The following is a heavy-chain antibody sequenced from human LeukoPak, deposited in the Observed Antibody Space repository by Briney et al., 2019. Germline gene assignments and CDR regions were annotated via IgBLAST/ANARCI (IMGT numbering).Heavy chain of an antibody. D-gene: IGHD6-6*01. CDR2: IYYSGRT. CDR3: ARIAYSSSTDY. J-gene: IGHJ4*02. Sequence: SETLSLTCTVSGGSISSSNYYWGWIRQPPGKGLECIGSIYYSGRTYYKSSLKSRVTISVDTSNNQFSLKLNSVTAADTAVYYCARIAYSSSTDYWGQGTLVTVSS. CDR1: GGSISSSNYY. V-gene: IGHV4-39*07.